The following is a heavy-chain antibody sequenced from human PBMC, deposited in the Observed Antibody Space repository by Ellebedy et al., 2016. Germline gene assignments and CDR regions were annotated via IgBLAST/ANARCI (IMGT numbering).Heavy chain of an antibody. J-gene: IGHJ4*02. Sequence: GSLRLSCTVSGGSISSSSYYWGWIRQPPGKGLKWIGSIYYSGSTYYNPSLKSRVTISVDTSKNQFSLKLSSVTAADTAVYYCARVASGSYVYWGQGTLVTVSS. CDR3: ARVASGSYVY. CDR2: IYYSGST. V-gene: IGHV4-39*01. D-gene: IGHD1-26*01. CDR1: GGSISSSSYY.